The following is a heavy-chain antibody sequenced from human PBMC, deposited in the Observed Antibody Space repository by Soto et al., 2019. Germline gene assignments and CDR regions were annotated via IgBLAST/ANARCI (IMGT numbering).Heavy chain of an antibody. CDR1: GFTFSSHS. CDR3: ASRYYYDSRGYYFYYFDY. CDR2: ISSSSSYI. J-gene: IGHJ4*02. Sequence: PGGSLRLSCAASGFTFSSHSMNWVRQAPGKGLEWVSSISSSSSYIYYADSVEGRFTISRDNAKNSLYLQMNSLRAEDTAVYYCASRYYYDSRGYYFYYFDYWGQGTLVTSPQ. D-gene: IGHD3-22*01. V-gene: IGHV3-21*01.